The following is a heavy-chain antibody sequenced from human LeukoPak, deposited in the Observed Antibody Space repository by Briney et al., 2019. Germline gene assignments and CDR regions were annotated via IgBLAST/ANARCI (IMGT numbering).Heavy chain of an antibody. D-gene: IGHD2-21*02. Sequence: GSSEKVSCKASGGTFSSYAISWVRQAPGQGLEWMGRIIPIFGIANYAQRFQGRVTITADKSTSTAYMELSSLRSEDTAVYYCAIGDRGVMKGAFDIWGQGTMVTVSS. CDR3: AIGDRGVMKGAFDI. V-gene: IGHV1-69*04. J-gene: IGHJ3*02. CDR2: IIPIFGIA. CDR1: GGTFSSYA.